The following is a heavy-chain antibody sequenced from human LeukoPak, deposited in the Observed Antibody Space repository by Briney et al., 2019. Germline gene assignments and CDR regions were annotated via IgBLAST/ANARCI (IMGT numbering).Heavy chain of an antibody. CDR2: INPNSGGT. CDR3: ARDPRALLLWFGELFI. V-gene: IGHV1-2*06. Sequence: ASVKVSXKASGYTFTGYYMHWVRQAPGQGLEWMGRINPNSGGTNYAQKFQGRVTMTRDTSTSTAYMELSRLRSDDTAVYYCARDPRALLLWFGELFIWGQGTLVTVSS. J-gene: IGHJ4*02. CDR1: GYTFTGYY. D-gene: IGHD3-10*01.